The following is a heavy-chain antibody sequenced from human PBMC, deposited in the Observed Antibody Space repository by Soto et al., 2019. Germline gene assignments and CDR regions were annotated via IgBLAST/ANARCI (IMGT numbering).Heavy chain of an antibody. Sequence: GLSRRRPCAPGAFTPCSDGRHWVRQAPGKGIEWVAVISYDGSNKSYGDSVKGRCTISRDNSKNTLYLQMNSLRAEDPAVYYCAKRRVPEYSSSSFDYWGQGNMVTASS. CDR1: AFTPCSDG. J-gene: IGHJ4*02. D-gene: IGHD6-6*01. CDR3: AKRRVPEYSSSSFDY. CDR2: ISYDGSNK. V-gene: IGHV3-30*18.